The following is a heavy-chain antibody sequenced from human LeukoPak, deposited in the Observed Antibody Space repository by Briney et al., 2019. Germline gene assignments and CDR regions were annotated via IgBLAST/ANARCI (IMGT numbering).Heavy chain of an antibody. J-gene: IGHJ3*02. D-gene: IGHD3-16*01. V-gene: IGHV4-39*07. CDR1: GGSISSSSYY. CDR3: ARSGGMMEGTDAFDI. Sequence: SETLSLTCTVSGGSISSSSYYWGWIRQPPGKGLEWIGNIYYSGSTYYNPSLKSRVTISVDTSKNQFSLKLSSVTAADTAVYYCARSGGMMEGTDAFDIWGQGTMVTVSS. CDR2: IYYSGST.